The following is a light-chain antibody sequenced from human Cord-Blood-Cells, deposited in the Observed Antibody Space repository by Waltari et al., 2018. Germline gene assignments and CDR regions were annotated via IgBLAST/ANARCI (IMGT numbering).Light chain of an antibody. CDR1: QSISSY. V-gene: IGKV1-39*01. CDR2: AAS. CDR3: QQSYSTPYT. Sequence: DIQLTQSPSSLSASVGDRVTITCRPSQSISSYLNCYQQKPGKAPKLLSYAASSLQSGVPSTFSGSGSGKDFTHTISSLQPEDFATYYCQQSYSTPYTFGQGTKLEIK. J-gene: IGKJ2*01.